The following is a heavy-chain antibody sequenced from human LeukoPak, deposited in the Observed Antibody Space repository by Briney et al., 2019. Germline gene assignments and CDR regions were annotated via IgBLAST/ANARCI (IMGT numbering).Heavy chain of an antibody. CDR3: ARGKPVTGTPDYYSYGMDV. J-gene: IGHJ6*02. V-gene: IGHV3-53*01. CDR2: MYSFGNT. CDR1: EFTVSSTY. Sequence: PGGSLRLSCAVYEFTVSSTYMSWVRQAPGKGLEWVSLMYSFGNTYYADSVKGRFTISRDNSKNTLYLQMNSLRAEDTALYYCARGKPVTGTPDYYSYGMDVWGQGTMVTVSS. D-gene: IGHD1-20*01.